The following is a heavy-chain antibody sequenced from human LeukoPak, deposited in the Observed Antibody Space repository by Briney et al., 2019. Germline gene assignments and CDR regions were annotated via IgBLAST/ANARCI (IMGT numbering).Heavy chain of an antibody. J-gene: IGHJ4*02. Sequence: PGGSLRLSCAASGFTFSSYSMNWVRQAPGKGLEWVSSISSSSGSTIYYADSVKGRFTISRDNAKNSLYLQMNSLRAEDTAVYYCARAVPGPHNIAAAGLDYWGQGTLVTVSS. D-gene: IGHD6-13*01. CDR1: GFTFSSYS. V-gene: IGHV3-21*04. CDR3: ARAVPGPHNIAAAGLDY. CDR2: ISSSSGSTI.